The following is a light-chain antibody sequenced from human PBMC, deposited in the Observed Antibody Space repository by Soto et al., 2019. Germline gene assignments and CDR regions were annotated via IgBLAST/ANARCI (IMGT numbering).Light chain of an antibody. V-gene: IGKV1-5*01. Sequence: DIQMTQSPSTLSASVGDRVTITCRASQSISSWLAWYQQKPGKAPKLLIYDASSLESGVPSRFSGSGSGTEFTLTIISLQPDDFATYYCQQYNILYTFGQGTKLEIK. CDR1: QSISSW. J-gene: IGKJ2*01. CDR2: DAS. CDR3: QQYNILYT.